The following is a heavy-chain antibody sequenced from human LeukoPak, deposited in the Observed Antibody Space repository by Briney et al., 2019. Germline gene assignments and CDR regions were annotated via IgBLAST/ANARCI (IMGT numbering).Heavy chain of an antibody. V-gene: IGHV3-30*03. CDR1: GFTFSSYG. Sequence: GGSLRLSCAASGFTFSSYGMHWVRQAPGKGLEWVAVISYDGSNKYYADSVKGRFTIPRDNSKNTLYLQMNSLRAEDTAVYYCGGVRGQIDPWGQGTLVTVSS. CDR2: ISYDGSNK. D-gene: IGHD3-10*01. CDR3: GGVRGQIDP. J-gene: IGHJ5*02.